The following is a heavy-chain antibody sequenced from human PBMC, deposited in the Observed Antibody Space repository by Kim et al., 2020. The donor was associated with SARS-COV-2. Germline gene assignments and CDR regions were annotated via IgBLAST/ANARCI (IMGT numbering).Heavy chain of an antibody. CDR1: GGSFSGYY. CDR2: INHSGST. D-gene: IGHD2-2*01. J-gene: IGHJ4*02. Sequence: SETLSLTCAVYGGSFSGYYWSWIRQPPGKGLEWIGEINHSGSTNYNPSLKSRVTISVDTSKNQFSLKLSSVTAADTAVYYCATLRYCSSTSCLTTFDYWGQGTLVTVSS. CDR3: ATLRYCSSTSCLTTFDY. V-gene: IGHV4-34*01.